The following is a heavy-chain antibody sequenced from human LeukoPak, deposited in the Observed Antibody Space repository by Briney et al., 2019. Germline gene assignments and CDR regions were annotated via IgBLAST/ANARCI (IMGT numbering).Heavy chain of an antibody. D-gene: IGHD1-26*01. CDR1: GGTFSSYA. CDR3: AKESRIVGATYCYYYGMDV. Sequence: ASVKVSCKASGGTFSSYAISWVRQAPGQGLEWMGRIIPILGIANYAQKFQGRVTITADKSTSTAYMELSSLRSEDTAVYYCAKESRIVGATYCYYYGMDVWGQGTTVTVSS. V-gene: IGHV1-69*04. CDR2: IIPILGIA. J-gene: IGHJ6*02.